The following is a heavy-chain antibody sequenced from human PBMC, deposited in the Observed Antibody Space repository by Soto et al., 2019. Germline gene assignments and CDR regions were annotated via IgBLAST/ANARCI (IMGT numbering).Heavy chain of an antibody. V-gene: IGHV3-21*01. D-gene: IGHD2-2*01. CDR2: ISSSSSYI. J-gene: IGHJ4*02. CDR3: ARKTARYCSSTSCYVFDY. Sequence: GGSLRLSCAASGFTFSSYSMNWVRQAPGKGLEWVSSISSSSSYIYYADSVKGRFTISRDNAKNSLYLQMNSLRAEDTAVYYCARKTARYCSSTSCYVFDYWGQGTLVTVSS. CDR1: GFTFSSYS.